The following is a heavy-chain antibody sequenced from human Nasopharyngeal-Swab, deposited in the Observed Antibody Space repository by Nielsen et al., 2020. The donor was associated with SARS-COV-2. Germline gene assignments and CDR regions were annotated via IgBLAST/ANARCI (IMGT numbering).Heavy chain of an antibody. CDR1: GYTFTSYY. CDR2: INPSGGST. J-gene: IGHJ6*02. CDR3: ARDTSSSWPYYYYYGMDV. D-gene: IGHD6-13*01. V-gene: IGHV1-46*01. Sequence: ASVKVSCKASGYTFTSYYMHWVRQAPGQGLEWMGIINPSGGSTSYAQKFQGRVTMTRDTSTSTVYMELSSLRSEDTAVYYCARDTSSSWPYYYYYGMDVWGQGTTVTVSS.